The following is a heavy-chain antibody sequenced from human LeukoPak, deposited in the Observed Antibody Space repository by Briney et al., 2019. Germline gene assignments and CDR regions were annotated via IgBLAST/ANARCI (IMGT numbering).Heavy chain of an antibody. Sequence: PGGSLRLSCAVSGFTFSSYAMDWVRQAPGKWLEWVSAISSSTGNTYYADSVKGRFTISRDNSKNTLYLQMNSLRAEDTAVYYCAKGAMRVLDPWGQGTLVTVSS. J-gene: IGHJ5*02. CDR2: ISSSTGNT. V-gene: IGHV3-23*01. CDR3: AKGAMRVLDP. CDR1: GFTFSSYA.